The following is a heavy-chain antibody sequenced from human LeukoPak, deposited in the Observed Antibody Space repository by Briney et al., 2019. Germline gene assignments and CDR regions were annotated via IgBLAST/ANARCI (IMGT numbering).Heavy chain of an antibody. J-gene: IGHJ4*02. D-gene: IGHD3-3*01. CDR2: FDPEDGET. CDR1: GYTFTGYY. Sequence: ASVKVSCKASGYTFTGYYMHWMRQAPGKGLEWMGGFDPEDGETIYAQKFQGRVTMTEDTSTDTAYMELSSLRSEDTAVYYCATMKFTIFGVVIGSFDYWGQGTLVTVSS. V-gene: IGHV1-24*01. CDR3: ATMKFTIFGVVIGSFDY.